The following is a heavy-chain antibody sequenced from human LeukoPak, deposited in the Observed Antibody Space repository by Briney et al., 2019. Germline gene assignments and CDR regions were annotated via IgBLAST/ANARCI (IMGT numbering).Heavy chain of an antibody. CDR3: ARSTGVLGGYFDY. Sequence: SETLSLTCTVSGYSISSGYYWGWIRQPPGKGLEWIGSIYHSGSTYYNPSLKSRVTLSLDTSKNQFSLKLSSVTAAETAVYYCARSTGVLGGYFDYWGQGTLVTVSS. J-gene: IGHJ4*02. CDR1: GYSISSGYY. CDR2: IYHSGST. D-gene: IGHD1-14*01. V-gene: IGHV4-38-2*02.